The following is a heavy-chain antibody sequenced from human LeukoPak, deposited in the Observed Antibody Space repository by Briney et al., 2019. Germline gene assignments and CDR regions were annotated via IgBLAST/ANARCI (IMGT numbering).Heavy chain of an antibody. CDR1: GGSISSYY. D-gene: IGHD6-13*01. Sequence: SETLSLTCTVSGGSISSYYWSWIRQPPGKGLEWIGYIYYSGSTNYNPSLKSRVTISVDTSKNQFSLKLSSVTAADTAVYYCAREIAAAGTQYYFDYWGQGTLVTVSS. V-gene: IGHV4-59*01. J-gene: IGHJ4*02. CDR3: AREIAAAGTQYYFDY. CDR2: IYYSGST.